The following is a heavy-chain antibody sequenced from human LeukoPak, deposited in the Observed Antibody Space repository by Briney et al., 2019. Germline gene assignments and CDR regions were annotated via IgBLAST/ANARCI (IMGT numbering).Heavy chain of an antibody. V-gene: IGHV3-30*02. Sequence: GGSLRLSCAASGFTFSSYVMHWVRQAPGKGLEWVAFIRYDGSNKYYADSVKGRFTISRDNSKNTLYLQMNSLRAEDAAVYYCAGGYGSGSYSPTYFMDVWGKGTTVTISS. CDR1: GFTFSSYV. CDR2: IRYDGSNK. CDR3: AGGYGSGSYSPTYFMDV. D-gene: IGHD3-10*01. J-gene: IGHJ6*03.